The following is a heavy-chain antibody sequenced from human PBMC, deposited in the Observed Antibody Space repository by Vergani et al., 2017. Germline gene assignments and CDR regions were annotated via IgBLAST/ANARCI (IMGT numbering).Heavy chain of an antibody. D-gene: IGHD5-12*01. CDR2: INHSGST. CDR3: ARRPGWLRPGASYYFDY. Sequence: QVQLQQWGAGLLKPSETLSLTCAVHGRSFSGYYWSWIRQPPGKGLEWIGEINHSGSTNYNPSLKSRVTISVDTSKNQFSLKLSSVTAADTAVYYCARRPGWLRPGASYYFDYWGQGTLVTVSS. V-gene: IGHV4-34*01. CDR1: GRSFSGYY. J-gene: IGHJ4*02.